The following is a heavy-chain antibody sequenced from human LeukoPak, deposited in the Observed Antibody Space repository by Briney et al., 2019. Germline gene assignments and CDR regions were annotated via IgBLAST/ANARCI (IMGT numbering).Heavy chain of an antibody. CDR2: INHSGST. CDR3: ARQRRNYYGSGIYKFFDY. J-gene: IGHJ4*02. Sequence: SETLSLTCAVYGGSFSGYYWSWIRQPPGKGLEWIGEINHSGSTNYNPSLKSRVTISVDTSKNQFSLKLSSVTAADTAVYYCARQRRNYYGSGIYKFFDYWGQGTLVTVSS. D-gene: IGHD3-10*01. V-gene: IGHV4-34*01. CDR1: GGSFSGYY.